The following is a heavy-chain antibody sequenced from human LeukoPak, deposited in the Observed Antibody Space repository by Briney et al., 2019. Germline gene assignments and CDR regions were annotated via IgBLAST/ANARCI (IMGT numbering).Heavy chain of an antibody. Sequence: SETLSLTCTVSGYSISSGYYWGWIRQPPGKGLEWIGSIYHSGSTYYNPSLKSRVTISVDTSKNQFSLKLSSVTAADTAVYYCARIRSLVILDYWGQGTLVTVSS. V-gene: IGHV4-38-2*02. CDR1: GYSISSGYY. CDR2: IYHSGST. J-gene: IGHJ4*02. D-gene: IGHD6-13*01. CDR3: ARIRSLVILDY.